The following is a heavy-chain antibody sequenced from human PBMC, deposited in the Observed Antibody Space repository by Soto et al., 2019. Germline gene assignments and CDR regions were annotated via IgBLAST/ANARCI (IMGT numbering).Heavy chain of an antibody. V-gene: IGHV4-30-4*01. CDR2: IYYSGST. D-gene: IGHD3-9*01. CDR3: ARGGYFDPDY. J-gene: IGHJ4*02. CDR1: GGSSSNGDYY. Sequence: SQTLSLTCTVSGGSSSNGDYYRSWIRQPPGRGLEWIGYIYYSGSTYYNPSLKSRVTISLDTSKNQFSLKLSSVTAADTAVYYCARGGYFDPDYWGQGTLVTVSS.